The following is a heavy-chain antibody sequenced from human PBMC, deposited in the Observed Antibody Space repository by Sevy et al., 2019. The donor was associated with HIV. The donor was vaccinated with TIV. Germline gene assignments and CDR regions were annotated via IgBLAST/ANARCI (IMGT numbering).Heavy chain of an antibody. CDR3: ARDETWDAFDI. CDR2: MKEDGSEK. CDR1: GFTFSVYW. J-gene: IGHJ3*02. V-gene: IGHV3-7*01. Sequence: GGSLRLSCAASGFTFSVYWMNWVRQAPGKGLEWVATMKEDGSEKYYVDSVKGRFTISRDNAKNSLYLQMNSLTDEDTAVYYCARDETWDAFDIWGQGTMVTVSS.